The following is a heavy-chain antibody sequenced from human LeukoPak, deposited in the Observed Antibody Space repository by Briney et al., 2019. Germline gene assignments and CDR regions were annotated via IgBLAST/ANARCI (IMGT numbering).Heavy chain of an antibody. Sequence: GGSLRLSCAASGFTFSSYAMSWVRQAPGRGLEWVSAFGGGSSSTYYADSVRGRFTISRDNSKNTVYLQMDSLRAEDTAVYYCAKENPLQNWNYDYWGQGTLVTVSS. J-gene: IGHJ4*02. CDR1: GFTFSSYA. V-gene: IGHV3-23*01. CDR2: FGGGSSST. D-gene: IGHD1-1*01. CDR3: AKENPLQNWNYDY.